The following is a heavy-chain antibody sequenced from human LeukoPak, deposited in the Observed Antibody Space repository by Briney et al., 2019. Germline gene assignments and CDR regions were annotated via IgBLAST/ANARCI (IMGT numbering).Heavy chain of an antibody. CDR3: AKDHGGDVFDY. CDR2: ISYDGSNK. CDR1: GFTFSSYG. Sequence: GRSLRLSCAASGFTFSSYGMHWVRQAPGKGLEWVAVISYDGSNKYYADSVKGRFTISRDNSKNTLYLQMNSLRAEDTAVYYCAKDHGGDVFDYWGQGTLSPSPQ. V-gene: IGHV3-30*18. D-gene: IGHD2-21*02. J-gene: IGHJ4*02.